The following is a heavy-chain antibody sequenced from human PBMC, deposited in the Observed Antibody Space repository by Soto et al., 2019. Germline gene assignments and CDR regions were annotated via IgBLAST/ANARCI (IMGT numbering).Heavy chain of an antibody. J-gene: IGHJ6*02. CDR3: AKDDYGMDV. V-gene: IGHV3-30*18. CDR1: GFTFSRYG. Sequence: GGSLRLSCAASGFTFSRYGIHWVRQAPGKGLEWVAVISYDGNNKYYADSVKGRFTISRDNSKNTLCLQMNSLRAEDTAVYYCAKDDYGMDVWGQGTTVTVSS. CDR2: ISYDGNNK.